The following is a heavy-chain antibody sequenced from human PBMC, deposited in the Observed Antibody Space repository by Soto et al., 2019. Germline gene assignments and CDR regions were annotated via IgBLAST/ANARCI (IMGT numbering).Heavy chain of an antibody. CDR3: AKDRGFLEWLIDY. CDR1: GFTFSSYG. CDR2: ISYDGSNK. J-gene: IGHJ4*02. V-gene: IGHV3-30*18. D-gene: IGHD3-3*01. Sequence: VGSLRLSCAASGFTFSSYGMHWVRQAPGKGLEWVAVISYDGSNKYYADSVKGRFTISRDNSKNTLYLQMNSLRAEDTAVYYCAKDRGFLEWLIDYWGQGTLVTVSS.